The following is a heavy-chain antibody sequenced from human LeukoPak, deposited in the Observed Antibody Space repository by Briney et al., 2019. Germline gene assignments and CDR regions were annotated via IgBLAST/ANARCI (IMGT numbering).Heavy chain of an antibody. V-gene: IGHV1-46*01. CDR1: GFSFSTSY. J-gene: IGHJ6*03. CDR2: IHPNGFIT. Sequence: ASVKVSCKTFGFSFSTSYIHWLRRAPGQGLEWMGIIHPNGFITSYAQRFKGRVSMTRDPSTSTVYMELNSLIFDDTAVYYCARTRSSSGYLDVWGTGTTVTVSS. D-gene: IGHD3-10*01. CDR3: ARTRSSSGYLDV.